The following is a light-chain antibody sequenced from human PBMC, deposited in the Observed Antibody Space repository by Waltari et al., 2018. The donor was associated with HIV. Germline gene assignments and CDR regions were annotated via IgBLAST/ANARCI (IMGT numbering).Light chain of an antibody. CDR2: KAS. CDR3: QNYNAYAT. Sequence: DIQLTQAPSTLSASVGDSVTITCRASQSIDNSLAWYQQQPGKAPKLLIYKASSLNSGVPSRFSGRGSGTDFTLTISSLQSDDFATYYCQNYNAYATFGQGTKVEIK. J-gene: IGKJ1*01. CDR1: QSIDNS. V-gene: IGKV1-5*03.